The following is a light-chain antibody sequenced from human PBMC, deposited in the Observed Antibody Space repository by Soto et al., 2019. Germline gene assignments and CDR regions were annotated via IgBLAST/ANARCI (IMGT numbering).Light chain of an antibody. V-gene: IGKV3-20*01. J-gene: IGKJ5*01. CDR3: QQYGSSPH. Sequence: EIVLTQSRGPLSLSPGDRDTLSCRASQSVSSSYLAWYQQKPREAPRLLIYGASSRATGIPDRFSGGGSGTDFTLTIRRLQPEDAAVYYCQQYGSSPHFGQGTRLEIK. CDR2: GAS. CDR1: QSVSSSY.